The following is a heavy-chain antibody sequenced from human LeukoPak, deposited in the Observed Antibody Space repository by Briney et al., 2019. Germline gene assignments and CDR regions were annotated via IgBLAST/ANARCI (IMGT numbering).Heavy chain of an antibody. CDR3: ARDQEGFDY. Sequence: ASVKVSCKASGYTFTGYYIHWVRQAPGQGLEWMGMIYPRDGSTSYAQKFQGRVTVTRDTSTSTVHMEPSGLRSEDTAVYYCARDQEGFDYWGQGTLVTVSS. CDR2: IYPRDGST. V-gene: IGHV1-46*01. J-gene: IGHJ4*02. CDR1: GYTFTGYY.